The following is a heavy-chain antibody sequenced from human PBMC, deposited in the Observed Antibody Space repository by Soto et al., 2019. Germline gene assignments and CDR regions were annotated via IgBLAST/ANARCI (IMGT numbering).Heavy chain of an antibody. Sequence: GESLKISCKGSGYSFTSYWIGWVRQMPGKGLEWMGIIYPGDSDTRYSPSFQGQVTISADKSISTAYLQWSSLKASDTAMYYFASPKLDYGSHLDFWCQGTTVTLSS. D-gene: IGHD4-17*01. CDR2: IYPGDSDT. J-gene: IGHJ6*02. V-gene: IGHV5-51*01. CDR1: GYSFTSYW. CDR3: ASPKLDYGSHLDF.